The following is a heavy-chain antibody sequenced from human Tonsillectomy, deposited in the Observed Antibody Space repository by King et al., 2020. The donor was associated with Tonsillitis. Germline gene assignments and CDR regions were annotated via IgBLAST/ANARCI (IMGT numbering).Heavy chain of an antibody. CDR1: GFSFRNYD. CDR2: IRCRSSYI. V-gene: IGHV3-21*01. CDR3: AKDKGADYYDSSRGAFDI. D-gene: IGHD3-22*01. Sequence: VQLVESGGGLVKPGGSLILSCATAGFSFRNYDMNLVCQAPGRGVEGVSSIRCRSSYIKFVVSVDGRFIISRDEVKNSLYLQMNSLRAEDTAVYYCAKDKGADYYDSSRGAFDIWGQGTMVTVSS. J-gene: IGHJ3*02.